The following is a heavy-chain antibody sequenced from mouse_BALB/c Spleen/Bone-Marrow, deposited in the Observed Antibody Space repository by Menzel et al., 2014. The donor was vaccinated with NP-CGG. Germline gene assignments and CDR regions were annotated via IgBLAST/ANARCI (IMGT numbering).Heavy chain of an antibody. D-gene: IGHD1-1*01. Sequence: VQLQQSGAELVKPGASVKLSCTASDFNIKYAYMHWVKQRPEQGLEWIGRIDPANVNTKYDTKFQGKATITADTSSNTAYLLLSSLTSEDTAVYYCAVYYYGRSSFAYWGQGTLVTVSA. J-gene: IGHJ3*01. V-gene: IGHV14-3*02. CDR1: DFNIKYAY. CDR3: AVYYYGRSSFAY. CDR2: IDPANVNT.